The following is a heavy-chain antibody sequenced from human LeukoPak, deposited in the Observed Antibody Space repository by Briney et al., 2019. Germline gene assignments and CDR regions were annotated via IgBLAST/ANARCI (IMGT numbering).Heavy chain of an antibody. CDR2: ISGSGGST. CDR1: GFTFSSYA. CDR3: AKVTSSGWYFFDY. V-gene: IGHV3-23*01. D-gene: IGHD6-19*01. J-gene: IGHJ4*02. Sequence: GGSLRLSCAASGFTFSSYAMSWVRQAPGKGLEWVSAISGSGGSTYDADSVKGRFTISRDNSKNTLYLQMNSLRAEDTAVYYCAKVTSSGWYFFDYWGQGTLVTVSS.